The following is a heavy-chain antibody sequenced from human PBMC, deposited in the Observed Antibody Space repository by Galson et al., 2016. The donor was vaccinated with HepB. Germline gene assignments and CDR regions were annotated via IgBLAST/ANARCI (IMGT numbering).Heavy chain of an antibody. V-gene: IGHV3-23*01. Sequence: SLRLSCAASGFNFNFYAMNWVRQSPGRGLEWVSAISRSGDTTYYADSVKGRFTISRDNSKNTLYLQMNSLRAEDTAVYYCAKDGNKSVTGIFDSWGQGTLVTVSS. CDR3: AKDGNKSVTGIFDS. J-gene: IGHJ4*02. D-gene: IGHD2-21*02. CDR2: ISRSGDTT. CDR1: GFNFNFYA.